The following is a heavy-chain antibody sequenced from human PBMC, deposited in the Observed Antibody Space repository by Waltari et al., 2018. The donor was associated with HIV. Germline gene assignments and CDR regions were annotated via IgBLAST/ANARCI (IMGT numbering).Heavy chain of an antibody. V-gene: IGHV3-15*05. D-gene: IGHD3-22*01. CDR2: IKSKADGGTT. Sequence: EVQLVESGGDLVKPGGCLRLSCAASGFTFSNAWMSWVRQAPGKGPEGVGRIKSKADGGTTDYAAPVKGRVTISRDDSKNTLYLQMNSLRFEDTAVYYCTTDEFYYGNSGYFDYWGQGTLVTVSS. CDR1: GFTFSNAW. J-gene: IGHJ4*02. CDR3: TTDEFYYGNSGYFDY.